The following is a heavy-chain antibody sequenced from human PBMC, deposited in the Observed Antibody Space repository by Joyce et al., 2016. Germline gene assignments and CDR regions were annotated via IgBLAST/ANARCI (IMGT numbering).Heavy chain of an antibody. Sequence: EVQLVESGGGLVKPGGSLKISCAASGFMFSTSSMSWFSQAPGKGLEWVSAISGDRRFIFQADSVRGRFTVSRDNAENSLYLQMKSLRVEDTAVYFCARGGLVYDYSMDVWGQGTTVIVSS. CDR2: ISGDRRFI. V-gene: IGHV3-21*02. CDR1: GFMFSTSS. CDR3: ARGGLVYDYSMDV. D-gene: IGHD2-21*01. J-gene: IGHJ6*02.